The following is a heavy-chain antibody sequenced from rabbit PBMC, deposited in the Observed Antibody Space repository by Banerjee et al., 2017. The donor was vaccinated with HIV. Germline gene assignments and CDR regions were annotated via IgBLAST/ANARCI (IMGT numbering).Heavy chain of an antibody. CDR3: ARATTTLNYGYDL. CDR2: IYAGSSGST. V-gene: IGHV1S40*01. J-gene: IGHJ3*01. CDR1: GFSFSSSYY. Sequence: QSLEESGGDLVKPGASLTLTCTASGFSFSSSYYMCSVRQAPGKGLECIACIYAGSSGSTYYASWAKGRFTISKTSSTTVTLQMTSLTAADTATYFCARATTTLNYGYDLWGQGTLVTVS. D-gene: IGHD6-1*01.